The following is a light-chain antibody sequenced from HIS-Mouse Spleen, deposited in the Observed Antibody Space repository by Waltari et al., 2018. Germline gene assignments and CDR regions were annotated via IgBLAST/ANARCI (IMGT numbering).Light chain of an antibody. J-gene: IGLJ3*02. CDR3: CSYAGSSTWV. CDR1: SSDVWCHNL. Sequence: QSALTQPASVSGSPGQSITISCTGTSSDVWCHNLFSWYPQHPGKAPKLMIYEGSKRPSGVSNRFSGSKSGNTASLTISGLQAEDEADYYCCSYAGSSTWVFGGGTKLTVL. V-gene: IGLV2-23*01. CDR2: EGS.